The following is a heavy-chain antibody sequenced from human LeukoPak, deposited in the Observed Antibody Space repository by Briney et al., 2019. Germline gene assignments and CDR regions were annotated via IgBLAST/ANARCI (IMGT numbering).Heavy chain of an antibody. V-gene: IGHV3-30*18. CDR3: AKEGQQGSGWYYFDY. Sequence: PGRSLRLSCAASGFTFSSYGMHWVRQAPGKGLEWVAVISYDGSNKYYADSVKGRFTISRDNSKNTLYLQMNSLRAEDTAVYYCAKEGQQGSGWYYFDYWGQGTLVTVSS. CDR2: ISYDGSNK. D-gene: IGHD6-19*01. J-gene: IGHJ4*02. CDR1: GFTFSSYG.